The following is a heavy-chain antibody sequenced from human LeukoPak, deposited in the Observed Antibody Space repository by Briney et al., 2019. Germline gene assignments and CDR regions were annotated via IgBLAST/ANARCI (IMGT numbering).Heavy chain of an antibody. D-gene: IGHD4-23*01. Sequence: ASVTVSFKASGYTFHTYAMNWVRQAPGHGLEWIGWINTNTGDPTYAQDFTGRFAFSLDTSVSTAYLEISGLRTEDTAVYFCARHLGGNLHYSYYYMDVWGKGTTVAVSS. CDR2: INTNTGDP. CDR1: GYTFHTYA. V-gene: IGHV7-4-1*02. J-gene: IGHJ6*03. CDR3: ARHLGGNLHYSYYYMDV.